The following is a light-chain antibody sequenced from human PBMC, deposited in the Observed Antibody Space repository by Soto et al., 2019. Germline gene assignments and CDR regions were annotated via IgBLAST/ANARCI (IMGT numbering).Light chain of an antibody. Sequence: EIVFTESPGTLSLSTGERATRSCRASQSVSINSITWYQQKPGKPPRLLIYGASTRATGIPDRFSGSGSGTEFTLTISTLQAEDLATYYCQQSYSTPLTFGQGTKVDIK. J-gene: IGKJ1*01. V-gene: IGKV3-20*01. CDR3: QQSYSTPLT. CDR1: QSVSINS. CDR2: GAS.